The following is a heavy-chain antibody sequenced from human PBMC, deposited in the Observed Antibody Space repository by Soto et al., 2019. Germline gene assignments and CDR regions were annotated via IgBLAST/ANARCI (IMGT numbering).Heavy chain of an antibody. Sequence: SVQVSCKASGGTFSSYATSWVRQAPGQGLEWMGGIIPIFGTANYAQKFQGRVTITADESTSTAYMELSSLRSEDTAVYYCARGRQLASLGYYYYGMDVWGQGTTVTVSS. CDR2: IIPIFGTA. CDR3: ARGRQLASLGYYYYGMDV. V-gene: IGHV1-69*13. J-gene: IGHJ6*02. CDR1: GGTFSSYA. D-gene: IGHD6-6*01.